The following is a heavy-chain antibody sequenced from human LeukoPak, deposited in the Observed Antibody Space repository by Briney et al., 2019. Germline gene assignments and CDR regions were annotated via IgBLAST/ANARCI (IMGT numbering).Heavy chain of an antibody. Sequence: GGSLRLSCAASGFTFSSYWMHWVRQAPGKGLVWVSRINSDGSSASYADSVKGRFTVSRDNAENTLYLQMNSLRAEDTAVYFCSRDSIEDDYGDYVGDYWGQGTLVTVSS. D-gene: IGHD4-17*01. CDR2: INSDGSSA. J-gene: IGHJ4*02. CDR3: SRDSIEDDYGDYVGDY. CDR1: GFTFSSYW. V-gene: IGHV3-74*01.